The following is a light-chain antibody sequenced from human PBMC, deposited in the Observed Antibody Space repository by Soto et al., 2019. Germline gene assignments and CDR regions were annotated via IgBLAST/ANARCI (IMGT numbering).Light chain of an antibody. Sequence: SYELTQPPSVSVSPGQTASITCSGDKLGDKYACWYQQMPGQSPVLVIYQDSKRPSGIPERFSGSNSGNTATLTISGTQAMDEADYYCQAWDSNVVFGGGTKLTVL. V-gene: IGLV3-1*01. J-gene: IGLJ2*01. CDR3: QAWDSNVV. CDR2: QDS. CDR1: KLGDKY.